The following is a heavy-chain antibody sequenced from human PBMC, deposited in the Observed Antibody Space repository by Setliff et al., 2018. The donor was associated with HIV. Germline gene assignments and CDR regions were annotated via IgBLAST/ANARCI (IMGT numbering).Heavy chain of an antibody. CDR3: ARGSYYDSSNYHHRRAFDI. CDR2: ISAYSDNT. J-gene: IGHJ3*02. D-gene: IGHD3-22*01. Sequence: ASVKVSCKASGYTFTNFAISWVRQAPGQGLEWMGWISAYSDNTYYAQSLQGRVTMTTDTTSSTSYMELRVYSVIAADTAVYYCARGSYYDSSNYHHRRAFDIWGQGTMVTVSS. V-gene: IGHV1-18*01. CDR1: GYTFTNFA.